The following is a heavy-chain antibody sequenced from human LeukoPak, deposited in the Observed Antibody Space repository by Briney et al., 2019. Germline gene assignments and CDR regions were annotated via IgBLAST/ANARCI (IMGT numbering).Heavy chain of an antibody. D-gene: IGHD1-14*01. J-gene: IGHJ4*02. CDR1: GFTFSSYA. CDR3: SKRSGAGGDFGSFEY. Sequence: GGSLRLSCAASGFTFSSYAMSWVRQAPGKGLEWVSSIGVSGGNTYYADSVKGRFTISRDNSKNTLFLQMNTLRAEDTAIYYCSKRSGAGGDFGSFEYWGQGTLVTASS. CDR2: IGVSGGNT. V-gene: IGHV3-23*01.